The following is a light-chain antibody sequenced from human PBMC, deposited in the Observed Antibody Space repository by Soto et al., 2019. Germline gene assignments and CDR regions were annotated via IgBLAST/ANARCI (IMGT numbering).Light chain of an antibody. CDR2: QDH. Sequence: SYELTQPPSVSVSPGQTASITCTGDKLGEKYACWYQQKPGQSPVLIMYQDHKRPSGIPERFSGSNSGNTATLTISGTQAMDEADYYCQAWDSSTAVFGGGTKVTVL. CDR1: KLGEKY. CDR3: QAWDSSTAV. V-gene: IGLV3-1*01. J-gene: IGLJ2*01.